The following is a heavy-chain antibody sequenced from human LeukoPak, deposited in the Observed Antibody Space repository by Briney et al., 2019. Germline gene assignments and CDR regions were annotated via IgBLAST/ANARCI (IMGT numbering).Heavy chain of an antibody. CDR3: ARDDSYYDSSGYYLY. D-gene: IGHD3-22*01. CDR1: GFTFSSYG. J-gene: IGHJ4*02. V-gene: IGHV3-33*01. CDR2: IWYDGSNK. Sequence: GGSLRLSCAASGFTFSSYGMHWVRQAPGKGLEWVAVIWYDGSNKYYADSVKGRFTISRDNSKNTLYLQMNSLRAEDTAVYYCARDDSYYDSSGYYLYWGQGTLVTVSS.